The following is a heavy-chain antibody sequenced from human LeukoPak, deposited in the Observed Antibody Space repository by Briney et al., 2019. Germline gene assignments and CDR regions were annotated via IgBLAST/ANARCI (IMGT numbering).Heavy chain of an antibody. CDR1: GFTVSSNY. CDR3: ARDGNRDYYGSGSYFDY. Sequence: PGGSLRLSCAASGFTVSSNYMIWVRQAPGKGLEWVSVIYSGGSTYYADSVKGRFTISRDNSKNTLYLQMNSLRAEDTAVYYCARDGNRDYYGSGSYFDYWGQGTLVTVSS. J-gene: IGHJ4*02. V-gene: IGHV3-53*01. CDR2: IYSGGST. D-gene: IGHD3-10*01.